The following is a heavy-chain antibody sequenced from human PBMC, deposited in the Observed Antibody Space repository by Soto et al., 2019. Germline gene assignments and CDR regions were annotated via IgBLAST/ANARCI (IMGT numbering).Heavy chain of an antibody. Sequence: GGSLRLSCAASGFTCSNAWMGWVRQAPGKGLEWVGRIKSKTDGGTTDYAAPVKGRFTISRDDSKNTLYLQMNSLKTEGTAVYYCARDVYRVIPPYYYYGMHDWGQGSTVNLSS. CDR1: GFTCSNAW. D-gene: IGHD3-16*02. CDR3: ARDVYRVIPPYYYYGMHD. J-gene: IGHJ6*02. CDR2: IKSKTDGGTT. V-gene: IGHV3-15*01.